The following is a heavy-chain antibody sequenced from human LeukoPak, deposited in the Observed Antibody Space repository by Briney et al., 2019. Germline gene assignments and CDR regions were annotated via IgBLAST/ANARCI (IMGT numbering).Heavy chain of an antibody. Sequence: SETLSLTCTVSGGSISSSSYYWSWIRQPAGKGLEWIGRIYTSGSTNYNPSLKSRVTISVDTSKNQFSLKLSSVTAADTAVYYCARHDGPAAYYFDYWGQGTLVTVSS. CDR3: ARHDGPAAYYFDY. D-gene: IGHD2-2*01. V-gene: IGHV4-61*02. CDR2: IYTSGST. CDR1: GGSISSSSYY. J-gene: IGHJ4*02.